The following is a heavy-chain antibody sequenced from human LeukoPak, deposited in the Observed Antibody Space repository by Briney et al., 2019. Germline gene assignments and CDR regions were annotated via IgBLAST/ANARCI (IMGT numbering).Heavy chain of an antibody. CDR2: LKQDGSEK. J-gene: IGHJ4*02. CDR3: ARDIYGDYRMSDY. D-gene: IGHD4-17*01. Sequence: GGSLRLSCAASGFTFSSYWMSWVRQAPGKGLEWVTNLKQDGSEKYYVDSVKGRFTIPRDNAKNSLYLQMNSLRAEDTAVYYCARDIYGDYRMSDYWGQGTLVTVSS. CDR1: GFTFSSYW. V-gene: IGHV3-7*01.